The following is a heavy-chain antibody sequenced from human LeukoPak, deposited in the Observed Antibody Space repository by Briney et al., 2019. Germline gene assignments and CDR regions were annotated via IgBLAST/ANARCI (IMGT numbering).Heavy chain of an antibody. CDR1: GGSVSSGSYY. CDR3: ASSGYYETSFDY. J-gene: IGHJ4*02. Sequence: PSETLSLTCTVSGGSVSSGSYYWSWIRQPPGKGLEWIGYIYYSGSTNYNPSLKSRVTISVDTSKNQFSLKLSSVTAADTAVYYCASSGYYETSFDYWGQGTPVTVSS. D-gene: IGHD3-22*01. V-gene: IGHV4-61*01. CDR2: IYYSGST.